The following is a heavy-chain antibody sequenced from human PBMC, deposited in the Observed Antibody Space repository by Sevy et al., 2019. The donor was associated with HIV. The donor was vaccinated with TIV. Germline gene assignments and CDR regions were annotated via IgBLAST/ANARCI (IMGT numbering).Heavy chain of an antibody. Sequence: GGSLRLSCAASGFTFSSYWMHWVRQAPGKGLVWVSRINSDGSSTLYANSVKGRFTISRDNAKNTMYLQMNSLRADDTAAYYCARRTLGGWELLGSFDIWGQGTMVTVSS. CDR2: INSDGSST. V-gene: IGHV3-74*01. J-gene: IGHJ3*02. CDR1: GFTFSSYW. D-gene: IGHD2-15*01. CDR3: ARRTLGGWELLGSFDI.